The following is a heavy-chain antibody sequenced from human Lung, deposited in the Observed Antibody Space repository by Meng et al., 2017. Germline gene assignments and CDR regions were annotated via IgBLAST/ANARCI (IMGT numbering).Heavy chain of an antibody. CDR2: ITGDGSST. Sequence: VAVVESGGGLVQPGGSLRLSCAASGFTFSTHWMHWVRQAPGKGLEWVSRITGDGSSTIYADSVQGRFTMSRDNAKNTLALQMNSLRAEDTAVYYCARGGVTTDDWGQGTLVTVSS. CDR3: ARGGVTTDD. D-gene: IGHD4-17*01. CDR1: GFTFSTHW. V-gene: IGHV3-74*01. J-gene: IGHJ4*02.